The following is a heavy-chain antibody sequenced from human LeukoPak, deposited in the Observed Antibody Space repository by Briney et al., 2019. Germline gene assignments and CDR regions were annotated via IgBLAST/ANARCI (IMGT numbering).Heavy chain of an antibody. V-gene: IGHV3-23*01. J-gene: IGHJ3*02. CDR1: GFTFSSYG. Sequence: PGGSLRLSCAASGFTFSSYGMSWVRQAPGKGLEWVSAISGSGGSTYYADSVKGRFTISRDNSKNTLYLQMNSLRAEDTAVYYCAKGGRLLWFGELSDDAFDIWGQGTMVTVSS. D-gene: IGHD3-10*01. CDR3: AKGGRLLWFGELSDDAFDI. CDR2: ISGSGGST.